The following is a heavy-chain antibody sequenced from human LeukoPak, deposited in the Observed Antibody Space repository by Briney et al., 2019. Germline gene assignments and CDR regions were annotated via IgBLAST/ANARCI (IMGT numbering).Heavy chain of an antibody. Sequence: GESLKISCKGSGYSFTSYWIGWVRQMPGKGLEWMGRIDPSDSYTNYSPSFQGHVTISVDKSISTAYLQWSSLKASDTAMYYCASQPLLAPFDYWGQGTLVTVSS. J-gene: IGHJ4*02. V-gene: IGHV5-10-1*01. CDR3: ASQPLLAPFDY. D-gene: IGHD2-2*01. CDR1: GYSFTSYW. CDR2: IDPSDSYT.